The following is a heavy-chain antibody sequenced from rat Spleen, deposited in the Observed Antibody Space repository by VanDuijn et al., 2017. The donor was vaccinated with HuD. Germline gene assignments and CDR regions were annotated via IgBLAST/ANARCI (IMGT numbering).Heavy chain of an antibody. CDR1: GFTFSDYN. D-gene: IGHD1-2*01. CDR2: ISYDGSST. Sequence: EVQLVESGGGLVQPGRSLKLSCAASGFTFSDYNMAWVRQAPKKGLGWVATISYDGSSTYYRDSVKGRFTISRDNAKSTLYLQMDSLRSEDTATYYCARLYYSSWFAYWGQGTLVTVSS. J-gene: IGHJ3*01. V-gene: IGHV5-7*01. CDR3: ARLYYSSWFAY.